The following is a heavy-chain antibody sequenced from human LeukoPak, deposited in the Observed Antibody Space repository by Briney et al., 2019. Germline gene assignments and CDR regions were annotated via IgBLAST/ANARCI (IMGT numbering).Heavy chain of an antibody. V-gene: IGHV4-59*01. J-gene: IGHJ4*02. D-gene: IGHD6-13*01. Sequence: SETLSLTCTVSGGSISTYYWNWIRQPPGKGLEWIGYIYYSGATNYNPSLKSRVAISVDTSKNQFSLKLSSVTAADTAVYYCARGVYIAAAQYGFWGQGTLVTVSS. CDR2: IYYSGAT. CDR3: ARGVYIAAAQYGF. CDR1: GGSISTYY.